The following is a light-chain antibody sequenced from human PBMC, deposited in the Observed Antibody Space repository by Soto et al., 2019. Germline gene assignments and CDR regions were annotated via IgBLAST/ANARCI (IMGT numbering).Light chain of an antibody. CDR3: QQLNSYPHT. V-gene: IGKV1-9*01. J-gene: IGKJ2*01. CDR1: QGISSY. Sequence: DIQLTQSPSFLSASVGDRVTITCRASQGISSYLAWYQQKPGKAPKLLIYAASTLQSGVPSRFSGSGSGTEFTLTISRLQTEDFATYYCQQLNSYPHTFGQGTKLEIK. CDR2: AAS.